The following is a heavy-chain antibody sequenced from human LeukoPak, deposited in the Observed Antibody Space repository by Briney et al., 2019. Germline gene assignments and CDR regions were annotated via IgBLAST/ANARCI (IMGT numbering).Heavy chain of an antibody. CDR3: AKDKEQWYSSGWPDY. V-gene: IGHV3-23*01. Sequence: GGSLRLSCAASGFTFSSYGMSWVRQAPGKGLQWVSVIIGSGSSTYYADSVKGRFTISRDNARNTLYLQMNSLRAEDTALYYCAKDKEQWYSSGWPDYWGQGTLVTVSS. CDR1: GFTFSSYG. D-gene: IGHD6-19*01. J-gene: IGHJ4*02. CDR2: IIGSGSST.